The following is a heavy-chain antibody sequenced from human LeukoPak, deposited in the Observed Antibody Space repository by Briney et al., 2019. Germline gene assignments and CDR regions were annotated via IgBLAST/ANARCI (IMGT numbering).Heavy chain of an antibody. CDR1: GYTFTNYG. V-gene: IGHV1-18*01. Sequence: ASVKVSCKASGYTFTNYGISWVRQAPGQGLEWMGWISAYNGNTNYAHQLQGRVTMTTDASTRTAYMELRSLRSDDTAVFYCARVWEQSVAGTEGAFDIWGQGTMVTVSS. CDR3: ARVWEQSVAGTEGAFDI. CDR2: ISAYNGNT. D-gene: IGHD6-19*01. J-gene: IGHJ3*02.